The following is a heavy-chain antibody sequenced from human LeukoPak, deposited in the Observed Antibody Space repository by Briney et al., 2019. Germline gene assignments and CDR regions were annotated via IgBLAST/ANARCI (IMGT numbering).Heavy chain of an antibody. D-gene: IGHD3-22*01. J-gene: IGHJ4*02. Sequence: PGGSLRLSCAASGFTFDDYAMHWVRQAPGKGLEWVSLISWDGGSTYYADSVKGRFTISRDNSKNSLYLQMNSLRAEDTALYYCAKDIDSSGYYIDYWGQGTLVTVSS. CDR2: ISWDGGST. CDR1: GFTFDDYA. V-gene: IGHV3-43D*03. CDR3: AKDIDSSGYYIDY.